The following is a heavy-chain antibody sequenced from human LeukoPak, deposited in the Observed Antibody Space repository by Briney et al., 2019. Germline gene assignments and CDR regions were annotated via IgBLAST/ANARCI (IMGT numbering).Heavy chain of an antibody. J-gene: IGHJ5*02. D-gene: IGHD4-4*01. CDR2: IYHSGHT. CDR1: GASVSSDY. CDR3: ARHPFQYPFDH. Sequence: SETLSLTCTVSGASVSSDYWSGIRQSPGKGLEWIGYIYHSGHTMSNPSLKSRVSLSLDTSNNQFSLKLSSVTAADTAVYYCARHPFQYPFDHWGQGTVVSASS. V-gene: IGHV4-59*08.